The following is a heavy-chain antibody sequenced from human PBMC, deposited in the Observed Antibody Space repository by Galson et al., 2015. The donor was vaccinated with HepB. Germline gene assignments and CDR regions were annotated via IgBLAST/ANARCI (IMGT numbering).Heavy chain of an antibody. V-gene: IGHV3-15*01. D-gene: IGHD2-2*01. Sequence: SLRLSCAASGFTFSNAWMSWVRQAPGKGLEWVGRIKSKTDGGTTDYAAPVKGRFTISRDDSKNTLYLQMNSLKTEGTAVYYCQGGGTCSSTSGYVPVYYYYMDVWGKGTTVTVSS. CDR1: GFTFSNAW. J-gene: IGHJ6*03. CDR2: IKSKTDGGTT. CDR3: QGGGTCSSTSGYVPVYYYYMDV.